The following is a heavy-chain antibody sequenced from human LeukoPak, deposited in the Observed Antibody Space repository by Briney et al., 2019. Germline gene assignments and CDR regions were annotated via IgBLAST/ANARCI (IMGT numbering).Heavy chain of an antibody. Sequence: GGSLRLSCAASGFTFSSFWVHWVRQAPGKGLVWISRISSDGSSTSYADSVKGRFTISRDNSKNTLFLQMNSLRAEDTAVYYCAKEVRSGYYFDSWGQGTLVTVSS. CDR3: AKEVRSGYYFDS. V-gene: IGHV3-74*01. J-gene: IGHJ4*02. CDR1: GFTFSSFW. D-gene: IGHD4/OR15-4a*01. CDR2: ISSDGSST.